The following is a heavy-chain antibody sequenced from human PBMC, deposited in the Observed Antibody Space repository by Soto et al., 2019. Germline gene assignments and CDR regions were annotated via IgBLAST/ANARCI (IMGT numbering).Heavy chain of an antibody. Sequence: SETLSLTCAVYGGSFSGYYWSWIRQPPGKGLEWIGEINHSGSTNYNPSLKSRVTISVDTSKNQFSLKLSSVTAADTAVYYCARGVYSYGGYYYYYGMDDWGQGTTVTVSS. CDR2: INHSGST. CDR3: ARGVYSYGGYYYYYGMDD. D-gene: IGHD5-18*01. V-gene: IGHV4-34*01. J-gene: IGHJ6*02. CDR1: GGSFSGYY.